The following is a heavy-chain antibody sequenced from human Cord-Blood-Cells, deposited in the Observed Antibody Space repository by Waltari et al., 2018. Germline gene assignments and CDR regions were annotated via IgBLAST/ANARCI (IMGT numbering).Heavy chain of an antibody. D-gene: IGHD3-3*01. CDR3: ATQGNDFWSGYPYYYYYMDV. CDR2: INHSGST. J-gene: IGHJ6*03. Sequence: QVQLQQWGAGLLKPSETLSLTCAVYGGSFSGYYWSWLRHPPGQGLEWIGEINHSGSTNYNQSLKSRVTISVDTSKNQFSLKLSSVTAADTAVYYCATQGNDFWSGYPYYYYYMDVWGKGTTVTVSS. V-gene: IGHV4-34*01. CDR1: GGSFSGYY.